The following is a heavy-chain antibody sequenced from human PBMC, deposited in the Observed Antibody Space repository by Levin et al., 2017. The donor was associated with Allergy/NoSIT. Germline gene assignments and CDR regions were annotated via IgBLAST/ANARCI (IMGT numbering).Heavy chain of an antibody. V-gene: IGHV3-11*05. D-gene: IGHD6-13*01. CDR1: GFTFSDYY. CDR3: ARDVRAAAGTALDY. J-gene: IGHJ4*02. CDR2: ISSSSSYT. Sequence: GESLKISCAASGFTFSDYYMSWIRQAPGKGLEWVSYISSSSSYTNYADSVKGRFTISRDNAKNSLYLQMNSLRAEDTAVYYCARDVRAAAGTALDYWGQGTLVTVSS.